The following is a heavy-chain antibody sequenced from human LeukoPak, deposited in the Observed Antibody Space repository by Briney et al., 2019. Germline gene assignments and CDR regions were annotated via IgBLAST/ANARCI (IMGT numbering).Heavy chain of an antibody. J-gene: IGHJ4*02. V-gene: IGHV3-7*01. CDR3: SRGADKFRSEYFFYD. Sequence: GSLRLSCAASGFTFSSYWMSWVRPAPGKGLEWVANIKQDGSEKYYVASVKGRFTISRDNAKNSLYLQMNSLRAEDTAVYYCSRGADKFRSEYFFYDWGQGTLVTVPS. CDR2: IKQDGSEK. CDR1: GFTFSSYW. D-gene: IGHD3-10*01.